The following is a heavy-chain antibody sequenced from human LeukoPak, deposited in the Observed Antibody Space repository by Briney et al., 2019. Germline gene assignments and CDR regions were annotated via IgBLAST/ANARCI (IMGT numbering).Heavy chain of an antibody. Sequence: SETLSLTCAVPGYSISSGYYWGWIRQPPGKGLEWIGSIYHSGSTYYNPSLKSRVTISVDTSKNQFSLKLSSVTAADTAVYYCARDRRAITMVRGVSYYYGMDVWGKGTTVTVSS. J-gene: IGHJ6*04. V-gene: IGHV4-38-2*02. D-gene: IGHD3-10*01. CDR3: ARDRRAITMVRGVSYYYGMDV. CDR1: GYSISSGYY. CDR2: IYHSGST.